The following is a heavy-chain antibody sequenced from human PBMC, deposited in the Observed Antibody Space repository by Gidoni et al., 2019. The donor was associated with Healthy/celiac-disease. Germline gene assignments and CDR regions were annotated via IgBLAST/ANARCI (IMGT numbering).Heavy chain of an antibody. Sequence: EVQLVESGGGLVQPGGSLRLSCSASGFPFSSYAMHWVRQAPGKGVDYVSAISSNGGSTYYADSVKGRFTISRDNSKNTLYLQMSSLRAEDTAVYYCVKPHYDSTGYEGNWFDPWGQGTLVTVSS. V-gene: IGHV3-64D*06. J-gene: IGHJ5*02. D-gene: IGHD3-22*01. CDR1: GFPFSSYA. CDR2: ISSNGGST. CDR3: VKPHYDSTGYEGNWFDP.